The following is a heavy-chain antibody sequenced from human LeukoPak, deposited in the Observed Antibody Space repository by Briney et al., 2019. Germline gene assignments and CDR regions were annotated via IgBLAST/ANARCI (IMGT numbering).Heavy chain of an antibody. CDR3: AKRADSSAHSFDY. J-gene: IGHJ4*02. Sequence: GGSLRLSCAASGFSFSRHGMKWVRQAPGKGLECLSYIRSSDSTTYYADSVKGRFTNSRDNAKNSLYLQMDSLRVEDTAVYYCAKRADSSAHSFDYWGQGTLVTVSS. D-gene: IGHD3-22*01. CDR1: GFSFSRHG. V-gene: IGHV3-48*04. CDR2: IRSSDSTT.